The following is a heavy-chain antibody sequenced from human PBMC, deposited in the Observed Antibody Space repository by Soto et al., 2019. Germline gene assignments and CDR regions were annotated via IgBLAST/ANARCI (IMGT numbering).Heavy chain of an antibody. D-gene: IGHD6-19*01. CDR3: AKGPSSGWFFFDY. CDR2: TSGSGDYT. Sequence: GVSLRLSCAASGFPFSNYAMSWIRQAPGKGLEWVSVTSGSGDYTHYADYVRGRFTVSRDNSKNTLYLQMNSLRAEDTAVYYCAKGPSSGWFFFDYWGQGTLVTVSS. CDR1: GFPFSNYA. V-gene: IGHV3-23*01. J-gene: IGHJ4*02.